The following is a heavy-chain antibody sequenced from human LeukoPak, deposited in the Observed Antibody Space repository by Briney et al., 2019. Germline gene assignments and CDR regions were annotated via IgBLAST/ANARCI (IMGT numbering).Heavy chain of an antibody. CDR2: FDPEDGET. CDR1: GYTLTELS. J-gene: IGHJ4*02. CDR3: ATVHRIVGATGFDY. D-gene: IGHD1-26*01. V-gene: IGHV1-24*01. Sequence: ASVKFSCKVSGYTLTELSMHWVRQAPGKGLEWMGGFDPEDGETIYAQKFQGRVTMTEDTSTDTAYMELSSLRSEDTAVYYCATVHRIVGATGFDYWGQGTLVTVSS.